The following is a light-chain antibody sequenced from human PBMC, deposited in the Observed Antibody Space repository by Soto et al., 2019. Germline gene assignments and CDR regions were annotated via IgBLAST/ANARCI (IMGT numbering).Light chain of an antibody. J-gene: IGKJ1*01. Sequence: EIVLTQSPGTLSLSPGERATLSCRASQSVSSSYLAWYQQKPGQAPRLLIYGAYSRATAIPDRFSGSGSGTDFTLTISRLEPEDFAVYYCQQYGRTFGQGTKVDIK. V-gene: IGKV3-20*01. CDR1: QSVSSSY. CDR2: GAY. CDR3: QQYGRT.